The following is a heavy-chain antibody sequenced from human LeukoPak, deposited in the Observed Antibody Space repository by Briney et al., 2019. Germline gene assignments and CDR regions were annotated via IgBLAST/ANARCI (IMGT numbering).Heavy chain of an antibody. Sequence: GSRRLSCAASGFTFSDFWMGWVRQAPGKGLEWVANINQDGSENYYVDSVKGRFTISRDNAKNSLYLQMNSLRAEDTAVYYCTKGRSNHYWGQGTLVTVST. V-gene: IGHV3-7*01. CDR1: GFTFSDFW. CDR2: INQDGSEN. J-gene: IGHJ4*02. D-gene: IGHD3-10*01. CDR3: TKGRSNHY.